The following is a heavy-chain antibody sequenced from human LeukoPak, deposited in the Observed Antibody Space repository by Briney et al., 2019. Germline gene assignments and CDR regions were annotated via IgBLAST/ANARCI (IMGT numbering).Heavy chain of an antibody. CDR1: GFTFSSYW. CDR2: INNDGSNT. CDR3: ARGGVNHGFDI. D-gene: IGHD3-10*01. Sequence: PGGSLRLSCEASGFTFSSYWMHRVRQAPGKGLVWVSRINNDGSNTIYADSVKGRFTISRDNAKNTLYLQMNSLRAEDTSVFYCARGGVNHGFDIWGQGTMVTVSS. V-gene: IGHV3-74*01. J-gene: IGHJ3*02.